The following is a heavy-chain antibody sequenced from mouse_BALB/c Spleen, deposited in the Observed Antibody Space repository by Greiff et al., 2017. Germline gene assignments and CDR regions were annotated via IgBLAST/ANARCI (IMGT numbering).Heavy chain of an antibody. V-gene: IGHV5-17*02. CDR3: ARKGESPYAMDY. CDR2: ISSGSSTI. CDR1: GFTFTSFG. Sequence: EVQLQESGGGLVQPGGSRKLSCAASGFTFTSFGMHWVRQAPEKGLEWVAYISSGSSTIYYADTVKGRFTISRDNPKNTLFLQLTSLRSEDTAMYYCARKGESPYAMDYWGQGTSVTVSS. J-gene: IGHJ4*01.